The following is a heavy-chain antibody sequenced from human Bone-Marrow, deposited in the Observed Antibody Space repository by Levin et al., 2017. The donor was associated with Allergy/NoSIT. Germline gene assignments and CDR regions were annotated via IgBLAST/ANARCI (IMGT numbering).Heavy chain of an antibody. CDR1: GFAFSNYW. CDR3: ARDPFAYNFGSGSYLDY. Sequence: GESLKISCAASGFAFSNYWMHWVRQAPGKGLVWVSRINRGGTSTTYADSVKGRFTISRDNSKNTLYLQMNSLRAEDTAVYYCARDPFAYNFGSGSYLDYWGQGTLVSVSS. V-gene: IGHV3-74*01. J-gene: IGHJ4*02. D-gene: IGHD3-10*01. CDR2: INRGGTST.